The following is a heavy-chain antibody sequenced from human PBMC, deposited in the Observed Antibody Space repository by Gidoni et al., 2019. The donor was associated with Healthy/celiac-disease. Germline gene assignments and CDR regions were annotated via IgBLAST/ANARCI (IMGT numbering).Heavy chain of an antibody. D-gene: IGHD4-4*01. Sequence: QVQLVESGGGLVKPGGSLILSCAASGFTFSDYYMSWIRQAPGKGREWVSYISSSSSYTNYADSVKGRFTISRDNAKNSLYLQMNSLRAEDTAVYYCARVIHLHGPDYWGQGTLVTVSS. CDR3: ARVIHLHGPDY. V-gene: IGHV3-11*06. CDR1: GFTFSDYY. CDR2: ISSSSSYT. J-gene: IGHJ4*02.